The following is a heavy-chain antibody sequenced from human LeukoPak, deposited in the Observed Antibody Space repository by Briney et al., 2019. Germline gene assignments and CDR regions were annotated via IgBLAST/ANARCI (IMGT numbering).Heavy chain of an antibody. CDR3: AKEDSESSIDY. V-gene: IGHV1-2*02. J-gene: IGHJ4*02. D-gene: IGHD1-26*01. CDR1: GYTFTGYY. Sequence: ASVKVSCKASGYTFTGYYMHWVRQAPGQGLEWMGWINPNSGGTNYAQKFQGRVTMTRDTSINTDYMELSRLRSDDTAVYYCAKEDSESSIDYWGQGTLVTVSS. CDR2: INPNSGGT.